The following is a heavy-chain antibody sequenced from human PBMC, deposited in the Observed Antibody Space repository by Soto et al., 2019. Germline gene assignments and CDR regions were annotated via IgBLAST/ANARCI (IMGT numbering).Heavy chain of an antibody. D-gene: IGHD6-19*01. Sequence: QVQLVQPGAEVKKPGASVKVSCKASGYTFTSYGISWVRQAPGQGLEWMGWISAYNGNTNYAQKLQGIGTTTSATTTSTAYMELGSLRADDTAVYYCAASSSSGWSRIDYWGQATLVTGSS. CDR1: GYTFTSYG. J-gene: IGHJ4*02. CDR3: AASSSSGWSRIDY. V-gene: IGHV1-18*04. CDR2: ISAYNGNT.